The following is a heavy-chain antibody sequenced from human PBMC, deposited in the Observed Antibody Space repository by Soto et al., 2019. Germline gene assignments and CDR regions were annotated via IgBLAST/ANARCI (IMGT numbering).Heavy chain of an antibody. CDR3: AREHLDCSSTSCYDGGGYYYGMDV. CDR2: IYYSGST. Sequence: SETLSLTCTVSGGSISSGDYYWSWIRQPPGKGLEWVEYIYYSGSTYYNPSLKSRVTISVDTSKSQFSLKLSSVTAADTAVYYCAREHLDCSSTSCYDGGGYYYGMDVWGQGTTVTVSS. J-gene: IGHJ6*02. CDR1: GGSISSGDYY. V-gene: IGHV4-30-4*01. D-gene: IGHD2-2*01.